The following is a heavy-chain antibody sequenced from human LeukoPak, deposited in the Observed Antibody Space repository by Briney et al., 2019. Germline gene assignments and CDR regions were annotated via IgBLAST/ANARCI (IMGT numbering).Heavy chain of an antibody. D-gene: IGHD3-10*01. CDR1: GESFNNYY. Sequence: LETLSLTCAVYGESFNNYYWTWIRQSPGKGLEWIGEINHSGSTNYNPSLKSRVTISVDPSKNQLSLKLTSVIAADTAVYYCARAGWFGELYGPLDFWGQGTLVTVSS. CDR2: INHSGST. V-gene: IGHV4-34*01. CDR3: ARAGWFGELYGPLDF. J-gene: IGHJ4*02.